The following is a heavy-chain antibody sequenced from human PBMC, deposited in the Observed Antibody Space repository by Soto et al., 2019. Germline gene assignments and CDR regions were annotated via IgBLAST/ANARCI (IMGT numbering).Heavy chain of an antibody. CDR2: IIPILGIA. D-gene: IGHD3-22*01. CDR1: GGTFSSYT. V-gene: IGHV1-69*08. CDR3: AREWGDSSGYYHDY. Sequence: QVQLVQSGAEVKKPGSSVKVSCKASGGTFSSYTISWVRQAPGQGLEWMGRIIPILGIANYAQKFQGRVTITADKSTSTAYMELSRLRSEDTAVYYCAREWGDSSGYYHDYWGQGTLVTVSS. J-gene: IGHJ4*02.